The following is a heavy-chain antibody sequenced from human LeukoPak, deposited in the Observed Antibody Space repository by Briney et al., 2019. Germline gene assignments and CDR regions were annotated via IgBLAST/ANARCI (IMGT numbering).Heavy chain of an antibody. V-gene: IGHV1-2*06. Sequence: ASVKVSCKASGYTFTGYYMHWVRQAPGQGLEWMGRINPNSGGTNYAQKFQGGVTMTRDTSISTAYMELSRLRSDDTAVYYCARAKENYYDSSGYYYWGQGTLVTVSS. CDR2: INPNSGGT. CDR1: GYTFTGYY. CDR3: ARAKENYYDSSGYYY. D-gene: IGHD3-22*01. J-gene: IGHJ4*02.